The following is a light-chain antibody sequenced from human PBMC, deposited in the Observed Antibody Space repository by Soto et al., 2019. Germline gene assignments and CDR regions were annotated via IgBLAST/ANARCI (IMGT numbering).Light chain of an antibody. CDR2: AAP. CDR1: QGISSY. J-gene: IGKJ2*01. Sequence: IQLTQSPSSLSASVGDRVTITCRASQGISSYLAWYQQKPGKAPKLLIYAAPTLQSGVPSRFSGSGSGTDFTLTISSLQSEDFATYHCQQLNSYPYTFGQGTKLEIK. CDR3: QQLNSYPYT. V-gene: IGKV1-9*01.